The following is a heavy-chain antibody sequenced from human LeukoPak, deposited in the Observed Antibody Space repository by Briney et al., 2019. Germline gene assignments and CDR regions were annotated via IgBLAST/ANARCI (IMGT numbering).Heavy chain of an antibody. CDR1: GFTFTDYY. CDR3: AREGLQWELPLYYYYGMDV. CDR2: ISISSTTI. V-gene: IGHV3-11*01. J-gene: IGHJ6*02. D-gene: IGHD1-26*01. Sequence: PGGSLRLSCAASGFTFTDYYMSWIRQAPGKGLEWVSYISISSTTIYYADSVKGRFTFSRDNAKNSLYLQMNSLRDEDTAVYYCAREGLQWELPLYYYYGMDVWGQGTTVTVSS.